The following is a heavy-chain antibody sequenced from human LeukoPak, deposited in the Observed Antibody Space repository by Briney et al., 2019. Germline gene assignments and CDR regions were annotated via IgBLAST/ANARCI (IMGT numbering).Heavy chain of an antibody. CDR2: INHSGNT. V-gene: IGHV4-34*01. J-gene: IGHJ6*03. Sequence: PSETLSLTCAVYGGSFSGYYWSWIRQLPGKGLEWIGEINHSGNTNYNPSLKSRVTISVDTSKNQFSLNLSSVTAADTAVYYCVREPSGYCSSTSCYFYYYMDVWGKGTTVTVSS. CDR1: GGSFSGYY. D-gene: IGHD2-2*01. CDR3: VREPSGYCSSTSCYFYYYMDV.